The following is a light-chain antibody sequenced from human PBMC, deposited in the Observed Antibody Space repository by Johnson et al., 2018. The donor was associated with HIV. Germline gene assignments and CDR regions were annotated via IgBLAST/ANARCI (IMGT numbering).Light chain of an antibody. V-gene: IGLV1-51*01. CDR2: DNN. CDR1: SSNIGNNY. J-gene: IGLJ1*01. CDR3: GTWDSSLSAYV. Sequence: SVLTQPPSVSAAPGQKVTISCSGSSSNIGNNYVSWYQQLPGTAPKLLIYDNNKRPSGIPDRFSGSKSGTSATLGIPGLPTGDEADYYCGTWDSSLSAYVFGTGTKVTVL.